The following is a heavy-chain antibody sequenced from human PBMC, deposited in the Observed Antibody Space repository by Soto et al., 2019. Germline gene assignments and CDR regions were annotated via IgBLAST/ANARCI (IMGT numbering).Heavy chain of an antibody. CDR3: TTDSLVLRFLEWAFDP. J-gene: IGHJ5*02. Sequence: SGGGLVKPGGSLRLSCAASGFTFSNAWMSWVRQAPGKGLEWVGRIKSKTDGGTTDYAAPVKGRFTISRDDSKNTLYLQMNSLKTEDTAVYYCTTDSLVLRFLEWAFDPWGQGTLVTVSS. CDR1: GFTFSNAW. CDR2: IKSKTDGGTT. V-gene: IGHV3-15*01. D-gene: IGHD3-3*01.